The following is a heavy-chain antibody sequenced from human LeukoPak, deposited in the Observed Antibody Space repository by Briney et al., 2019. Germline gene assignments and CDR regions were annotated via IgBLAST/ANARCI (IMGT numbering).Heavy chain of an antibody. CDR2: FDPEDGET. Sequence: ASVKVSCKVSGYTLSELSMHWVRQAPGKGLEWMGGFDPEDGETVYAQKFQGRLTMTEDTSTDTAYMELSSLRSDDTAVYYCARGLWFGELLDYWGQGTLVTVSS. D-gene: IGHD3-10*01. CDR1: GYTLSELS. J-gene: IGHJ4*02. CDR3: ARGLWFGELLDY. V-gene: IGHV1-24*01.